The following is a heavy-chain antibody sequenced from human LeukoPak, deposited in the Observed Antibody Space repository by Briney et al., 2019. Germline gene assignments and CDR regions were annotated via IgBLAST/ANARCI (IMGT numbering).Heavy chain of an antibody. Sequence: ASVKVSCKASGYTFTGYYMHWVRQAPGQGLEWMGWINPNSGGTNYAQKFQGRVTMTRDTSISTAYMELSRLRSDDTAVYYCAREDRGVNYDFWSGYYTGLDYWGQGTLVTVSS. J-gene: IGHJ4*02. V-gene: IGHV1-2*02. CDR3: AREDRGVNYDFWSGYYTGLDY. D-gene: IGHD3-3*01. CDR1: GYTFTGYY. CDR2: INPNSGGT.